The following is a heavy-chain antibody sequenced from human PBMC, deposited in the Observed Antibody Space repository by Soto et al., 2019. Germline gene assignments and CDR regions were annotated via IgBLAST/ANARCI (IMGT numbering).Heavy chain of an antibody. D-gene: IGHD3-3*01. V-gene: IGHV4-30-4*01. Sequence: QVQLQESGPGLVKPSQTLSLTCTVSGGSISSGDYYWSWIRQPPGKGLEWIGYIYYSGSTYYNPSLKSRVTLSVDTSKNQFSLKLSSVTAADTAVYYCARADTIFGVVIDSPHDAFDIWGQGTMVTVSS. CDR2: IYYSGST. CDR1: GGSISSGDYY. J-gene: IGHJ3*02. CDR3: ARADTIFGVVIDSPHDAFDI.